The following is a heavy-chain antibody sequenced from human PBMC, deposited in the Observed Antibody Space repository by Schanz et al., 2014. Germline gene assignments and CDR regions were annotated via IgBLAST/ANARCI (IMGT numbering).Heavy chain of an antibody. CDR1: GFTFSSYS. V-gene: IGHV3-21*04. D-gene: IGHD6-13*01. CDR2: ISSSGSYI. CDR3: AREQIMAAAGLVDY. Sequence: EVQLVESGGGLVQPGGSLRLSCAASGFTFSSYSMNWVRQAPGKGLEWVSSISSSGSYIHYADSVKGRFTISRDNSKNILYLQMNSLRAEDTAVYYCAREQIMAAAGLVDYWGHGTLVTVSS. J-gene: IGHJ4*01.